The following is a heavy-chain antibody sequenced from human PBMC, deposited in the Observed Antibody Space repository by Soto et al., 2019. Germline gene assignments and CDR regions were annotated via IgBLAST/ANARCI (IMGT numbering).Heavy chain of an antibody. V-gene: IGHV4-31*03. J-gene: IGHJ6*02. CDR1: GGSISSGGYY. D-gene: IGHD2-2*03. Sequence: QVQLQESGPGLVKPSQTLSLTCTVSGGSISSGGYYWSWIRQHPGKGLEWIGYIYYSGSTYYNPSLKSRVTISVDTSKNQFSLKLSSVTAADTAVYYCARDLKVERGGYWTPRRPDDKYGMDVWGQGTTVTVSS. CDR3: ARDLKVERGGYWTPRRPDDKYGMDV. CDR2: IYYSGST.